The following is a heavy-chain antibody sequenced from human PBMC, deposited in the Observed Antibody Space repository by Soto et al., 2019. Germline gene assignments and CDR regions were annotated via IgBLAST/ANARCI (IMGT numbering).Heavy chain of an antibody. V-gene: IGHV3-23*01. CDR1: GFTFSSYA. J-gene: IGHJ4*02. D-gene: IGHD6-13*01. CDR3: ANGSGTFDY. CDR2: ISGSGGST. Sequence: AGSLRLSCAVSGFTFSSYAMSWVRQPQGQGLEWVSAISGSGGSTYYADSVKGRLTITRDKSKNTLYLQMNSLRAEDTAVYYCANGSGTFDYWGQGTLVTVSS.